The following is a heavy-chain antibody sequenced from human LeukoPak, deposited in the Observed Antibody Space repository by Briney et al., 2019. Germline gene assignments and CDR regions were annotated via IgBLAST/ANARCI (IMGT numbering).Heavy chain of an antibody. J-gene: IGHJ5*02. V-gene: IGHV3-7*04. CDR2: IKQDGSDK. Sequence: PSETLSLSCSVSGGSVSSGSYYWNCIRQPPGKGLEWVANIKQDGSDKYYVDSVKGRFTISTDIAKSSLYLQMNSLRAEDTAVYYCAGGGSWGKGTLVTVSS. CDR1: GGSVSSGSYY. CDR3: AGGGS.